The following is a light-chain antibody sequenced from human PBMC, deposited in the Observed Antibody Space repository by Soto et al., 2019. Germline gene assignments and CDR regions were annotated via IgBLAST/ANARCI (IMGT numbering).Light chain of an antibody. V-gene: IGKV3-15*01. CDR2: AAS. CDR1: QGLGTN. Sequence: VTPQSLATLSVSTGERPTLSCRARQGLGTNLSCYQPKPGQAPRLLIYAASTRATGGPGRFSGSGSGTEFTLTISSLQAEDVAVYYCQQHYNTPWTFGKGTKVDIK. CDR3: QQHYNTPWT. J-gene: IGKJ1*01.